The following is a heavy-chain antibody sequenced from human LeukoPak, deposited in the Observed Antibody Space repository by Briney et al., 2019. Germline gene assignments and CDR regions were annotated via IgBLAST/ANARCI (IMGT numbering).Heavy chain of an antibody. D-gene: IGHD1-26*01. Sequence: ASVTVSCKASGGTFSSYAISWVRQAPGQGLEWMGGIIPIFGTANYAQKFQGRVTITADESTSTAYMELSSLRSEDTAVYYCARRYSGSYSPVSPFDYWGQGTLVTVSS. CDR2: IIPIFGTA. CDR3: ARRYSGSYSPVSPFDY. V-gene: IGHV1-69*13. CDR1: GGTFSSYA. J-gene: IGHJ4*02.